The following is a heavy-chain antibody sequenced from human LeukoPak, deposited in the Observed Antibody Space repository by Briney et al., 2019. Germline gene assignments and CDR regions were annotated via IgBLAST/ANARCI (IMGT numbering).Heavy chain of an antibody. D-gene: IGHD6-6*01. CDR2: IRYDGSNK. Sequence: PGGSLRLSCAASGSTFSSYGMHWVRQAPGKGLEWVAFIRYDGSNKYYADSVKGRFTISRDNSKNTLYLQMNSLRAEDTAVYYCAKDFEYSSSSPDYWGQGTLVTVSS. J-gene: IGHJ4*02. CDR3: AKDFEYSSSSPDY. CDR1: GSTFSSYG. V-gene: IGHV3-30*02.